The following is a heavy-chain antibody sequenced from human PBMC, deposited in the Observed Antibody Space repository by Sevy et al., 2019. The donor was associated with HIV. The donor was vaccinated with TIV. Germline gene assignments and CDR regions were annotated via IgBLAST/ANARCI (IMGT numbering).Heavy chain of an antibody. Sequence: GGSLTLSCEASGFTFRSYEMNWVRQAPGKGLEWLSYISTGGRTIYYIDSVKGRFTISRDNAKNSLHLQMNSLRDEDTAVYYCATTRRDDYNYYFEYWGQGTLVTVSS. CDR1: GFTFRSYE. CDR2: ISTGGRTI. D-gene: IGHD4-4*01. V-gene: IGHV3-48*03. CDR3: ATTRRDDYNYYFEY. J-gene: IGHJ4*02.